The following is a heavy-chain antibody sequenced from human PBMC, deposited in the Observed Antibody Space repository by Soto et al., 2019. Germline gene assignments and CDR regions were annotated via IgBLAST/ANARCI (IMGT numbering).Heavy chain of an antibody. CDR3: ARESATTHDGFDI. J-gene: IGHJ3*02. CDR2: ISGYNGNT. CDR1: GYTFTSYD. D-gene: IGHD4-17*01. Sequence: QVQVVQSGAEVKKPGASVKVSCKTSGYTFTSYDISWVRQAPGQGLEWMGWISGYNGNTNYAQKLQGRVTMTTDTSTSTAYLELRSLRSDDTAVYYCARESATTHDGFDIWGQGTMVSVSS. V-gene: IGHV1-18*01.